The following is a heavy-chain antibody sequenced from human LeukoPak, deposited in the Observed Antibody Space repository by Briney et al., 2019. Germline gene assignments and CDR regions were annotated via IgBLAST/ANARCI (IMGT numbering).Heavy chain of an antibody. Sequence: GGSLRLSCAASGFTFSDYYMSWIRQAPGKGLEWVSYISSSGSTIYYADSVKGRFTISRDNAKNSLYLQMNSLRAEDTAVYYCGRDLNYCSTFFDYWGQGTLVTVSS. J-gene: IGHJ4*02. D-gene: IGHD2-2*01. V-gene: IGHV3-11*04. CDR1: GFTFSDYY. CDR3: GRDLNYCSTFFDY. CDR2: ISSSGSTI.